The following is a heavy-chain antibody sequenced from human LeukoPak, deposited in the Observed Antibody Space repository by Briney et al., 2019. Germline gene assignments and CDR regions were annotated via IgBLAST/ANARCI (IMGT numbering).Heavy chain of an antibody. D-gene: IGHD2-2*01. V-gene: IGHV3-74*01. CDR2: INSDGSST. CDR3: ARDPRYCSSTSCYRYYYYMDV. CDR1: GFTFSSYW. Sequence: PGGSLRLSRAASGFTFSSYWMHWVRHAPGKGLVWVSRINSDGSSTSYADSVKGRFTISRDNAKNTLYLQMNSLRAEDTAVYYCARDPRYCSSTSCYRYYYYMDVWGKGTTVTVSS. J-gene: IGHJ6*03.